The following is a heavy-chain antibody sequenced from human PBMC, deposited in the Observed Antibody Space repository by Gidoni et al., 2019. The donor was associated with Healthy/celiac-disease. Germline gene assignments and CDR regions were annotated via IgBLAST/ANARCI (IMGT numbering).Heavy chain of an antibody. D-gene: IGHD2-2*01. CDR1: GFTFSSYA. J-gene: IGHJ4*02. CDR3: ASDIVVVPAAIGFNPPTNPPD. CDR2: ISGSGGST. Sequence: EVQLLESGGGLVQPGGSLRLSCAASGFTFSSYAMSWVRQAPGKGLEWVSAISGSGGSTYYADSVKGRFTISRDNSKNTLYLQMNSLRAEDTAVYYCASDIVVVPAAIGFNPPTNPPDWGQGTLVTVSS. V-gene: IGHV3-23*01.